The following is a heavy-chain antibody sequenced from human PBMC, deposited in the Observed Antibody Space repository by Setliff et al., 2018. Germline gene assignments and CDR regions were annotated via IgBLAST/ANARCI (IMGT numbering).Heavy chain of an antibody. J-gene: IGHJ6*03. CDR1: GVSISRAKYY. Sequence: PSETLSLTCTVSGVSISRAKYYWSWIRQSAGKGLECLGRIYTDGSTKYNPSLNSRVTLLIDTAKNQISLRLSSVTAADAAVYFCARVTGFSYMDVWGKGTTVTVSS. CDR3: ARVTGFSYMDV. CDR2: IYTDGST. D-gene: IGHD3-3*01. V-gene: IGHV4-61*02.